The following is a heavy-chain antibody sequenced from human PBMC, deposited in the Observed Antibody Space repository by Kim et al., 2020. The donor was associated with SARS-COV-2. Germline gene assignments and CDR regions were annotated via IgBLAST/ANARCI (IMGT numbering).Heavy chain of an antibody. V-gene: IGHV3-33*08. CDR1: GFTFSSYG. CDR2: IWYDGSNK. CDR3: ARDLYGAGVGMDV. J-gene: IGHJ6*02. D-gene: IGHD4-17*01. Sequence: GGSLRLSCAASGFTFSSYGMHWVRQAPGKGLEWVAVIWYDGSNKYYADSVKGRFAISRDNSKNTLYLQMISLRAEDTAVDYCARDLYGAGVGMDVWGQGTMVTVSS.